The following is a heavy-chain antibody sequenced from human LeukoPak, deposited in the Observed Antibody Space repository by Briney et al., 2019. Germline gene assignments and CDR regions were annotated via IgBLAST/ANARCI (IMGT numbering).Heavy chain of an antibody. CDR2: INHSGST. J-gene: IGHJ4*02. D-gene: IGHD3-22*01. CDR3: ARDLADYYDSSGYCFDY. Sequence: SETLSLTCAVYGGSFSGYYWSWIRQPPGKGLEWIGEINHSGSTNYNPSLKSRVTISVDTSKNQFSLKLSSVTAADTAVYYCARDLADYYDSSGYCFDYWGQGTLVTVSS. CDR1: GGSFSGYY. V-gene: IGHV4-34*01.